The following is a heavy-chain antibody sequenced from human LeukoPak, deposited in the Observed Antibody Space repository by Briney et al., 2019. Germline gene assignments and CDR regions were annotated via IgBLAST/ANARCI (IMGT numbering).Heavy chain of an antibody. CDR1: GGSISSYY. J-gene: IGHJ4*02. V-gene: IGHV4-59*01. CDR3: ARLNRGATSLYFDY. Sequence: SETLSLTCTVSGGSISSYYWSWIRQPPGKGLEWIGYIYYSGSTNYNPSLKSRVTISVDTSKNQFSLKLSSVTAADTAVYYCARLNRGATSLYFDYWGQGTLVTVSS. CDR2: IYYSGST. D-gene: IGHD5-12*01.